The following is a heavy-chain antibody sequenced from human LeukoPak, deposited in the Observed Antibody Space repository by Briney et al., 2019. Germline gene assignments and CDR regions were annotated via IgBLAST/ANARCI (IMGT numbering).Heavy chain of an antibody. CDR2: IIPIFGTA. J-gene: IGHJ3*02. CDR1: GGTFSSYA. V-gene: IGHV1-69*05. D-gene: IGHD3-22*01. Sequence: SVKVSCKASGGTFSSYAISWVRQAPGQGLEWMGGIIPIFGTANYAQKFQGRVTITTDESTSTAYMELSSLRSEDTAVYYCASTSGPHYYDSSGYYGAFDIWGQETMVTVSS. CDR3: ASTSGPHYYDSSGYYGAFDI.